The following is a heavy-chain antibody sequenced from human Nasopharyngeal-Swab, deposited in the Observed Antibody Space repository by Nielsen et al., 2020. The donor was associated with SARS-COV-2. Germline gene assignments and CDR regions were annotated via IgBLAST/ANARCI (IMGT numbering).Heavy chain of an antibody. V-gene: IGHV3-21*01. CDR3: ALWFGELLNYYGMDV. CDR2: ISSSSSYI. D-gene: IGHD3-10*01. CDR1: GFTFSSYS. J-gene: IGHJ6*02. Sequence: GEFLKISCAASGFTFSSYSMNWVRQAPGKGLEWVSSISSSSSYIYYADSVKGRFTISRDNAKNSLYLQMNSLRAEDTAVYYCALWFGELLNYYGMDVWGQGTTVTVSS.